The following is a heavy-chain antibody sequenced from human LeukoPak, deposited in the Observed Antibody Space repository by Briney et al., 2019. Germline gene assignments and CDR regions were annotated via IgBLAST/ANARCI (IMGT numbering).Heavy chain of an antibody. D-gene: IGHD6-19*01. CDR1: GYTLTGYY. J-gene: IGHJ5*02. CDR2: INPNSGGT. Sequence: ASVTVSCKASGYTLTGYYMHWVRQAPGQGLEWMGWINPNSGGTNYAQKFQGRVTMTRDTSISTAYMGLSRLRSDDTAVYYCARDGLGAVAGGNNWFDPWGQGTLVTVSS. CDR3: ARDGLGAVAGGNNWFDP. V-gene: IGHV1-2*02.